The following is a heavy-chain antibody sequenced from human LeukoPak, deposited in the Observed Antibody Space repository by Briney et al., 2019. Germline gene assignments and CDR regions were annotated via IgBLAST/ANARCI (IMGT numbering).Heavy chain of an antibody. V-gene: IGHV4-4*07. J-gene: IGHJ4*02. CDR3: ARDYYCGGDCYSGFDY. Sequence: SETLSLTCTVSGGSISSYYWSWIRQPAGKGLEWIGRIYTSGSTNYNPSLKSRVTMSVDTSKNQFSLKLSSVTAADTAVYYCARDYYCGGDCYSGFDYWGQGTLVTVSS. CDR2: IYTSGST. D-gene: IGHD2-21*02. CDR1: GGSISSYY.